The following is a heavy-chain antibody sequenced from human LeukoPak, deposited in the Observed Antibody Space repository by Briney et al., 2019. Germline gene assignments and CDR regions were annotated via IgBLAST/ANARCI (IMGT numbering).Heavy chain of an antibody. CDR1: GFTFSSYW. Sequence: GGSLRLSCAASGFTFSSYWMHWVRQAPGKGLVWVSRINSDGSSTSYADSVKGRFTISRDNAKNTLYLQMNSLRAEDTAVYYCARVVGARSSGWSFGDWGQGTLVTVSS. CDR2: INSDGSST. CDR3: ARVVGARSSGWSFGD. V-gene: IGHV3-74*01. J-gene: IGHJ4*02. D-gene: IGHD6-19*01.